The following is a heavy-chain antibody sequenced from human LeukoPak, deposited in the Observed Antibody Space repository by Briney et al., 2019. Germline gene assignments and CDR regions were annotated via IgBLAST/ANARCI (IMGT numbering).Heavy chain of an antibody. Sequence: SGTLSLTCAVSGGSISSSNWWSWVRQPPGKGLEWIGEIYHSGSTYYNPSLKSRVTISVDTSKNQFSLKLSSVTAADTAVYYCARRIVAVYGSGSSEYYFDYWGQGTLVTVSS. CDR2: IYHSGST. D-gene: IGHD3-10*01. J-gene: IGHJ4*02. V-gene: IGHV4-4*02. CDR3: ARRIVAVYGSGSSEYYFDY. CDR1: GGSISSSNW.